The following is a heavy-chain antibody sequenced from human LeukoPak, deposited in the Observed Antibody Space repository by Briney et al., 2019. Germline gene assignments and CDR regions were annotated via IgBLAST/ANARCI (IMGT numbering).Heavy chain of an antibody. CDR1: GFTFSSYA. D-gene: IGHD3-3*01. J-gene: IGHJ5*02. V-gene: IGHV3-23*01. Sequence: GGSLTLSCAASGFTFSSYAMSWVRQPPGKVLEWVSAISGSGGSTYYADSVKGRITISRDNSKNTLYLQMNSLRAEDTAVYYCAKDEKITIFGVVIEAYNWFDPWGQGTLVTVSS. CDR2: ISGSGGST. CDR3: AKDEKITIFGVVIEAYNWFDP.